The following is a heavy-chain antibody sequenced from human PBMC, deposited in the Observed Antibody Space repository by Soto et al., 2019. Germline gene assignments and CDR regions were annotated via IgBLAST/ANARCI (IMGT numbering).Heavy chain of an antibody. J-gene: IGHJ6*02. D-gene: IGHD4-4*01. CDR1: GFTFSSYG. CDR3: AKDSTLYYYYGMDV. Sequence: GGSLRLSCAASGFTFSSYGMHWVRQAPGKGLEWVAVISYDGSNKYYADSVKGRFTISRDNSKNTLYLQMNSLRAEDTAVYYCAKDSTLYYYYGMDVWGQGTKVTVYS. V-gene: IGHV3-30*18. CDR2: ISYDGSNK.